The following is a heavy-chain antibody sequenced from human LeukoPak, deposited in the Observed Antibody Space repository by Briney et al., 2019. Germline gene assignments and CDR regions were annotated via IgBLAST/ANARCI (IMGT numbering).Heavy chain of an antibody. Sequence: GESLKSSCKGSGYSFTSYWIGWVRQMPGKGLEWMGIIYPGDSNTQYTPSFQDQVTISVDKSITTAYLQWSRLKASDTAMYYCATYSYTGGYYAFDIWGQGTMVTVSS. CDR1: GYSFTSYW. D-gene: IGHD3-22*01. V-gene: IGHV5-51*01. CDR3: ATYSYTGGYYAFDI. CDR2: IYPGDSNT. J-gene: IGHJ3*02.